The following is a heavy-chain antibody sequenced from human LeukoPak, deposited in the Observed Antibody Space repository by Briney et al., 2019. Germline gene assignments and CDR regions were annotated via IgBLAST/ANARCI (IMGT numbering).Heavy chain of an antibody. CDR1: GGSISSYY. V-gene: IGHV4-59*01. CDR2: IYYSGST. D-gene: IGHD3-10*01. CDR3: ARYPGLEGAGSKGAFDY. Sequence: SETLSLTCTVSGGSISSYYWSWIRQPPGKGLEWIGYIYYSGSTNYNPSLKSRVTISVDMSKNQFSLKLRSVTAADSAVYYCARYPGLEGAGSKGAFDYWGQGTLATVSS. J-gene: IGHJ4*02.